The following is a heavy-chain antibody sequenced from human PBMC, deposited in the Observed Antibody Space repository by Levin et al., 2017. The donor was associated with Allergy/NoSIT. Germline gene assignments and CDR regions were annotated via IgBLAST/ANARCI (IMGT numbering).Heavy chain of an antibody. CDR3: AAADYYDSRGFDY. CDR2: ITSSGHST. J-gene: IGHJ4*02. CDR1: GFTFTSYD. V-gene: IGHV3-23*01. Sequence: AASVKVSCAASGFTFTSYDMNWVRQAPGKGLEWVSTITSSGHSTYYADSVKGRFTISRDNSKNTLYLQMNSLSAEDTAVYYCAAADYYDSRGFDYWGQGTLVTVSS. D-gene: IGHD3-22*01.